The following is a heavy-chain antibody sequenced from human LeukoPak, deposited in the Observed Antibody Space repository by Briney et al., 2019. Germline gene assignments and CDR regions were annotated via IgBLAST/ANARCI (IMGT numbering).Heavy chain of an antibody. V-gene: IGHV4-59*08. CDR3: ERPAWGGLDAFDI. D-gene: IGHD3-3*01. J-gene: IGHJ3*02. Sequence: SETLSLTCTVSGGSISSFYWSWIRQPPGKGREWVGYIYCRGSTNYNPSLKRRVVISVDTYKNQLSLKLSSVTAADTAVYYCERPAWGGLDAFDIWGQGTMVTVSS. CDR1: GGSISSFY. CDR2: IYCRGST.